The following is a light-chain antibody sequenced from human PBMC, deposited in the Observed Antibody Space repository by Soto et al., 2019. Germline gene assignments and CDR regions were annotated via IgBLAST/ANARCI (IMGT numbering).Light chain of an antibody. V-gene: IGLV2-23*01. CDR2: EDT. CDR1: SSDVGNYNL. J-gene: IGLJ3*02. CDR3: CSYAGSSNWV. Sequence: QSALTQPASVSGSPGQSITISCTGTSSDVGNYNLVSWYQQQPGTAPKLIIYEDTKRPSGDSNRFSGSKSGNTASLTISGLHTEDEADYYCCSYAGSSNWVFGGGTKLTVL.